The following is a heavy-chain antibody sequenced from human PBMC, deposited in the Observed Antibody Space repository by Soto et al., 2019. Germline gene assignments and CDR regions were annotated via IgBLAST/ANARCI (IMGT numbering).Heavy chain of an antibody. CDR2: ISAYNGNT. V-gene: IGHV1-18*01. Sequence: ASVKVSCKASGYTFTSYGISWVRQAPGQGLEWMGWISAYNGNTNYAQKLQGRVTMTTDTSTSTAYMELRSLRSDDTAVYYCARDDRRGWYAGYFQHWGQGTLVTVSS. CDR1: GYTFTSYG. J-gene: IGHJ1*01. CDR3: ARDDRRGWYAGYFQH. D-gene: IGHD6-19*01.